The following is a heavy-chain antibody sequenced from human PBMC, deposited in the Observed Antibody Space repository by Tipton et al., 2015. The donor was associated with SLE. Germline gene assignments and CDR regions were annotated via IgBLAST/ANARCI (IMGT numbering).Heavy chain of an antibody. D-gene: IGHD3-10*01. V-gene: IGHV3-9*01. CDR3: AKDPTMVQGVIMGGEFDY. CDR2: ISWNSGNI. Sequence: SLRLSCAASGFTFDDYAMHWVRQAPGKGLEWVSGISWNSGNIDYADSVKGRFTISRDNAKNSLYLQMNSLRAEDTALYYCAKDPTMVQGVIMGGEFDYWGQGQWSPSPQ. CDR1: GFTFDDYA. J-gene: IGHJ4*02.